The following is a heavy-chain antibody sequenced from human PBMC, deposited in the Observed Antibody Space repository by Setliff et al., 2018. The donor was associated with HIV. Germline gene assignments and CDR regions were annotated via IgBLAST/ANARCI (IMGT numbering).Heavy chain of an antibody. D-gene: IGHD3-22*01. Sequence: ASVKVSCKVSGYTLTELCIHWVRQVPGKGLEWMGGFDPEDGETIYAQKFRGRVTMTEDTSTDTAYMELRSLRYEDTAVYYCATRAYDSSGYLRSRVSGAAFDIWGQGTMVTVSS. CDR1: GYTLTELC. J-gene: IGHJ3*02. CDR2: FDPEDGET. CDR3: ATRAYDSSGYLRSRVSGAAFDI. V-gene: IGHV1-24*01.